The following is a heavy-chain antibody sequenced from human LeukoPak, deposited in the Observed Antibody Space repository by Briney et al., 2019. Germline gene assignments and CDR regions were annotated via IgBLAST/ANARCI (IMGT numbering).Heavy chain of an antibody. Sequence: SVKVSCKASGGTFSSYAISWVRQAPGQGLEWMGRIIPILGIANYAQKFQGRVTITADKSTSTAYMELSSLRSEDTAVYYCARDPDTAMVIWDYYGMDVWGQGTTVTVSS. J-gene: IGHJ6*02. V-gene: IGHV1-69*04. CDR1: GGTFSSYA. CDR3: ARDPDTAMVIWDYYGMDV. CDR2: IIPILGIA. D-gene: IGHD5-18*01.